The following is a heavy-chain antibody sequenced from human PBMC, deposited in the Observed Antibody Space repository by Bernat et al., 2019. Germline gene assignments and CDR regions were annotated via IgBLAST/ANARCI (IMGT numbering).Heavy chain of an antibody. Sequence: QVQLVESGGGVVQPGRSLRLSCAASGFTFSNHAMQWVRQAPGKGLEWGALISYDGSNKYHADSVKGRFTISRDNSKNTLYLQVNSLRAEDTAVYYCARSSPIYYFYYGMDVWGQGTTVTVSS. CDR1: GFTFSNHA. CDR2: ISYDGSNK. CDR3: ARSSPIYYFYYGMDV. V-gene: IGHV3-30*04. J-gene: IGHJ6*02.